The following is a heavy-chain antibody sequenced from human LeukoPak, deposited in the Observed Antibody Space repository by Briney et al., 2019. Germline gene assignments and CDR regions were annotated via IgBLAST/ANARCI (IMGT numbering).Heavy chain of an antibody. CDR3: ARDFGVVMPLYYFDY. D-gene: IGHD3-3*01. V-gene: IGHV4-34*01. J-gene: IGHJ4*02. CDR1: GGSLNGLY. CDR2: SSDSGGT. Sequence: SETLSLTCAVYGGSLNGLYWSWIRQSPGKGLEWIGESSDSGGTKFNPSLKSRVTISADTSKNQFSLKLSSVTAADTAVYYCARDFGVVMPLYYFDYWGQGTLVTVSS.